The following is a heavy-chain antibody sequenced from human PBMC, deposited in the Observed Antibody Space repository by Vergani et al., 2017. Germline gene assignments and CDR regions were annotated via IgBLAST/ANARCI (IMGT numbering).Heavy chain of an antibody. CDR1: GFTFSSYS. V-gene: IGHV3-21*01. J-gene: IGHJ5*02. Sequence: EVQLVESGGGLVKPGGSLRLSCAASGFTFSSYSMNWVRQAPGKGLEWVSSISSSSSTIYYADSVKGRFTISRDNAKNSLYLQMNSLRAEDTAVYYCARDRFSGVLEMATKEYNWFDPWGQGTLVTVSS. D-gene: IGHD5-24*01. CDR2: ISSSSSTI. CDR3: ARDRFSGVLEMATKEYNWFDP.